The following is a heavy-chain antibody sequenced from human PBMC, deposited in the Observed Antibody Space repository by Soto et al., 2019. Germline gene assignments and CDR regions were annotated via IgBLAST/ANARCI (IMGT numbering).Heavy chain of an antibody. CDR1: GFTFSSYG. CDR2: ISYDGSNK. Sequence: QVQLVESGGGVVQPGRSLRLSCAASGFTFSSYGMHWVRQAPGKGLEWVAVISYDGSNKYYADSVKGRFTISRDNSKNTLYLQMNSLRAEDTAVYYCAKDCISTSCWFDPWGQGTLVTVSS. D-gene: IGHD2-2*01. J-gene: IGHJ5*02. CDR3: AKDCISTSCWFDP. V-gene: IGHV3-30*18.